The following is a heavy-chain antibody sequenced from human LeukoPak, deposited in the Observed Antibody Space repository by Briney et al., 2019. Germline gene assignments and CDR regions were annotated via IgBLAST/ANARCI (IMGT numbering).Heavy chain of an antibody. D-gene: IGHD5-18*01. CDR1: GYNFTTYW. J-gene: IGHJ4*02. CDR2: IYPDDSDT. Sequence: GESLKISCKASGYNFTTYWIAWVRQMPGKGLECMGIIYPDDSDTRYSPTFQGQVSISADKSISTAYLQWSSLKASDTAMYYCARRRGYSHGNPFDYWGQGTLVTVSS. V-gene: IGHV5-51*01. CDR3: ARRRGYSHGNPFDY.